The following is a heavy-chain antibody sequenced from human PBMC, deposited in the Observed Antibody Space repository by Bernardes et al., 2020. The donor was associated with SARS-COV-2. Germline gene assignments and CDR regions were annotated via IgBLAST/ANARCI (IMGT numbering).Heavy chain of an antibody. CDR2: IYYSGST. V-gene: IGHV4-39*01. D-gene: IGHD3-22*01. CDR3: ARATTMIVVVREFDY. CDR1: HGSITSSSFY. Sequence: SETLSLTCTVSHGSITSSSFYWGWIRQPPEKGLEWIGSIYYSGSTYYNPSLKSRVTISVDTSKNQFSLKLSYVTAADTAVYYCARATTMIVVVREFDYWGQGTLVTVSS. J-gene: IGHJ4*02.